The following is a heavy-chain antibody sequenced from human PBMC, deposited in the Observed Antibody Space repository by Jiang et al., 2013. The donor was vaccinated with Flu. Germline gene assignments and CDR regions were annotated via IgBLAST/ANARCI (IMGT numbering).Heavy chain of an antibody. CDR1: GFTSSSYA. J-gene: IGHJ1*01. V-gene: IGHV3-30*18. CDR3: AKGVYYGSGTLGEYFQL. D-gene: IGHD3-10*01. CDR2: ISYHGINK. Sequence: VQLVESGGGVVQPGRSLRLSCAASGFTSSSYAMHWVRQAPGKGLDWVAVISYHGINKYYADSVKGRFTISRDISKNTLYLQMDSLRAEDTAVYYCAKGVYYGSGTLGEYFQLWGQGTLVSASS.